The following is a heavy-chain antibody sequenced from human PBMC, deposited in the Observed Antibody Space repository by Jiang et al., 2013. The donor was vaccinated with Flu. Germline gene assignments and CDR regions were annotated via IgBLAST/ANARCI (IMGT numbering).Heavy chain of an antibody. CDR1: GGSISSYY. Sequence: PGLVKPSETLSLTCTVSGGSISSYYWSWIRQPPGKGLEWIGYIYYSGSTNYNPSLKSRVAISLDTFENQFSLKLTSVTAADTAVYYCARATGAAAIHYYYFGMDVWGQGTTVTVSS. V-gene: IGHV4-59*01. J-gene: IGHJ6*02. CDR3: ARATGAAAIHYYYFGMDV. CDR2: IYYSGST. D-gene: IGHD6-13*01.